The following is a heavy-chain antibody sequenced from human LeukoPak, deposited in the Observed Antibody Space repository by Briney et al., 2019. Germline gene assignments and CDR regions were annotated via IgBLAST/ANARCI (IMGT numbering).Heavy chain of an antibody. Sequence: SQTLSLTCAISGDSASSNSAAWNWIRQSPSRGLVWLGRTYYRSKWYNDYAVSVKSRISINPDTSKNQFSLQLNSVTPEDTAVYYCARDTAPDYYDSSGYQVGFDYWGQGTLVTVSS. D-gene: IGHD3-22*01. CDR3: ARDTAPDYYDSSGYQVGFDY. V-gene: IGHV6-1*01. CDR2: TYYRSKWYN. J-gene: IGHJ4*02. CDR1: GDSASSNSAA.